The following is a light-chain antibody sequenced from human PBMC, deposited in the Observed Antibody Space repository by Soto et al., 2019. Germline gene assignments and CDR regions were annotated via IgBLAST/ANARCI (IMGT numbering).Light chain of an antibody. Sequence: EIVLTQSSGTLSLSPGERATLSCRASQSVSSTYLAWYQQKPGQAPRLLVYGASRRATGIPDRFIGSGSGTDFTLTISRLEPEDFAVYYCQQYDTSPYTFGQGTKLEIK. CDR2: GAS. V-gene: IGKV3-20*01. CDR3: QQYDTSPYT. CDR1: QSVSSTY. J-gene: IGKJ2*01.